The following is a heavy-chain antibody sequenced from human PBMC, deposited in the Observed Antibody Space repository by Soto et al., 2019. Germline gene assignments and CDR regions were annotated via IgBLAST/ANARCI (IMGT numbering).Heavy chain of an antibody. CDR3: TTDLSSVSYNWNYVVEPDY. J-gene: IGHJ4*02. Sequence: EVQLVESGGGLVKPGGSLRLSCAASGFTFSNAWMSWVRQAPGKGLEWVGRIKSKTDGGTTDYAAPVKGRFTISRDDSKNTLYLQMNSLKTEDTAVYYCTTDLSSVSYNWNYVVEPDYWGQGTLVTVSS. V-gene: IGHV3-15*01. CDR2: IKSKTDGGTT. D-gene: IGHD1-7*01. CDR1: GFTFSNAW.